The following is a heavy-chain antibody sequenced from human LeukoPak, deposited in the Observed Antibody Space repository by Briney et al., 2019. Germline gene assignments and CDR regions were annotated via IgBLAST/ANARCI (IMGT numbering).Heavy chain of an antibody. V-gene: IGHV3-23*01. Sequence: SGGSLRLSCAASGFTFSNYGMNWVRQAPGKGLEWVSGITGNGGTTYYADSVRGRFTISRDNSKNTVYLQMNSLRTEDTAVYYCARDHDSSGRAGPIDYWGQGTLVTVSS. CDR2: ITGNGGTT. CDR1: GFTFSNYG. D-gene: IGHD6-19*01. J-gene: IGHJ4*02. CDR3: ARDHDSSGRAGPIDY.